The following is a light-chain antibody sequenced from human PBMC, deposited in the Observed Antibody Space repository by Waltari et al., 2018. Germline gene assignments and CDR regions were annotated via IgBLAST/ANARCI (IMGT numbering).Light chain of an antibody. J-gene: IGLJ1*01. Sequence: QSALTQPRSVSGSPGQSVTISCTGARGDVGGYNYVSWYQQPPGTATKLIIYDVSQRPAGVPDRFVCSKCGDTASLTISGLRAGDEADYYCCSYAGRYSYVFGTVSKVTVL. CDR1: RGDVGGYNY. V-gene: IGLV2-11*01. CDR2: DVS. CDR3: CSYAGRYSYV.